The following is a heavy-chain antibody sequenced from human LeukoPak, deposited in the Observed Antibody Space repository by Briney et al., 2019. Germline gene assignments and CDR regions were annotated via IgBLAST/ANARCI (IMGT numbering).Heavy chain of an antibody. CDR2: ILENGRTM. J-gene: IGHJ4*02. CDR1: GFSFSIYA. CDR3: AKRGAGSAGVDY. Sequence: QAGGSLRLSCATSGFSFSIYAMSWVRQAPGKGLEWVSAILENGRTMYYADSVQGRFTISRDTSNNTLFLQMSNLRAEDTAVYYCAKRGAGSAGVDYWGQGTLVTVSS. V-gene: IGHV3-23*01. D-gene: IGHD1-26*01.